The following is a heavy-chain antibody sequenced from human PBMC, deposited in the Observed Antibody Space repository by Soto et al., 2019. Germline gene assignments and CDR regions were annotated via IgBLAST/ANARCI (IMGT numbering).Heavy chain of an antibody. CDR2: ISYDGSNK. J-gene: IGHJ6*02. CDR3: AKDLLGYCSGDSCPQPTYYYYGMDV. Sequence: PGGTLSICCAASGFTFSSHGIHWVSQAPGKGMEWVAVISYDGSNKYYADSVKGRLTISRDNSKHTLYLQMNSLRAEGSALYYCAKDLLGYCSGDSCPQPTYYYYGMDVWGQGTTVTVSS. D-gene: IGHD2-15*01. V-gene: IGHV3-30*18. CDR1: GFTFSSHG.